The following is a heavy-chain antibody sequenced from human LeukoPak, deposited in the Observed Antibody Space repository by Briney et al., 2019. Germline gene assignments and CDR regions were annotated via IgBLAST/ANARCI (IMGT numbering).Heavy chain of an antibody. Sequence: GGSLRLSCAASGFTFSSYGIHWVRQAPGKGLEWVAVFWSDGINKYYADSVKGRFTVSRDNSKNTLYLQMNSPRAEDTAVYYCARESWDSSSSWVDYWGQGTLVTVSS. CDR1: GFTFSSYG. J-gene: IGHJ4*02. D-gene: IGHD6-6*01. CDR3: ARESWDSSSSWVDY. V-gene: IGHV3-33*01. CDR2: FWSDGINK.